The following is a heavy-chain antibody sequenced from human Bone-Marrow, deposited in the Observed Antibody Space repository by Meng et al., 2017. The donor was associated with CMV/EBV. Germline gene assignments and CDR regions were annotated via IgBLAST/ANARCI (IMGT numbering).Heavy chain of an antibody. CDR2: IIPIFGTA. CDR1: GGTFSSYA. Sequence: SVKVSCKASGGTFSSYAISWVRQAPGQGLEWMGGIIPIFGTANYAQKFQGRVTITTDESTSTAYMELSSLRSEDTAVYYCASSITMVRGVMRGMDVWGQGTTVTVPS. D-gene: IGHD3-10*01. J-gene: IGHJ6*02. V-gene: IGHV1-69*05. CDR3: ASSITMVRGVMRGMDV.